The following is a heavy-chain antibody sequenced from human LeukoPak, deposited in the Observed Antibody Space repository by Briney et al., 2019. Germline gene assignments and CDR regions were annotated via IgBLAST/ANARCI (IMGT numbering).Heavy chain of an antibody. V-gene: IGHV1-3*01. D-gene: IGHD5-18*01. CDR1: GYTFTNYP. Sequence: GASVKVSCKPSGYTFTNYPMHWVRQAPGQSLEWLGWINAGNGNTKYSQKFQDRVTITRDTSASTAYMELSSLRSEDTAVYYCVRDDTYGHYWGQGTLVTVSS. CDR3: VRDDTYGHY. J-gene: IGHJ4*02. CDR2: INAGNGNT.